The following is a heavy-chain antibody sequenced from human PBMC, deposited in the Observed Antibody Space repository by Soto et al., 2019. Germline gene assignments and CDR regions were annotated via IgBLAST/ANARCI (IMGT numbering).Heavy chain of an antibody. CDR3: GSVSATGTRWFDP. V-gene: IGHV4-31*03. D-gene: IGHD6-13*01. Sequence: SETLSLTCTASGGSISSGAYYWGWIRQHQRKRLEWIAYNPHRGTASYPPSFKSRVSLSVDPSKSQFSLNVTSLTAADTAVYYCGSVSATGTRWFDPWGPGTLVTVS. CDR1: GGSISSGAYY. J-gene: IGHJ5*02. CDR2: NPHRGTA.